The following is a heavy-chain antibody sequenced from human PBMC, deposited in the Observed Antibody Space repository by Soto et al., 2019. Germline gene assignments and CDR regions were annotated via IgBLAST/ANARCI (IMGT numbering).Heavy chain of an antibody. CDR3: ASLPGYCSSTSCYPNYYYGMDV. D-gene: IGHD2-2*01. CDR2: IKQDGSEK. CDR1: GFTFSSYW. V-gene: IGHV3-7*01. J-gene: IGHJ6*02. Sequence: GGSLRLSCAAFGFTFSSYWMSWVRQAPGKGLEWVANIKQDGSEKYYVDSVKGRFTISRDNAKNSLYLQMNSLRAEDTAVYYCASLPGYCSSTSCYPNYYYGMDVWGQGTTVTVSS.